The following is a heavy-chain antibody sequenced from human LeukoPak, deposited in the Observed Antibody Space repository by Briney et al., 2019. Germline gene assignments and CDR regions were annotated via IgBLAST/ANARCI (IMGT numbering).Heavy chain of an antibody. V-gene: IGHV3-7*03. CDR1: GFNFSSFW. Sequence: RGTLRRSAAASGFNFSSFWMIRVRQAPGHGLERMATIMEDGSEQHFVDSVKGRFSISRDNAKNSLYLQMDSLRAEDTAVYYCTRRRPGGSNRDYWGQGTLVTVTS. D-gene: IGHD1-26*01. J-gene: IGHJ4*02. CDR2: IMEDGSEQ. CDR3: TRRRPGGSNRDY.